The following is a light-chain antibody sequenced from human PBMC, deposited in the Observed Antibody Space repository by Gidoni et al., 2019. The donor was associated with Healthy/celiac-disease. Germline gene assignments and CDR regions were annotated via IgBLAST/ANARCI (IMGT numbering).Light chain of an antibody. Sequence: SALTQPRSVSGSPGQSVTISCTGTSSDVGGYNYVSWYQQHPGKAPNLMIYDVSKRPSGVPDRFSGSKSGNTASLTISGLQAEDEADYYCCSYAGSYTFVVFGGGTKLTVL. J-gene: IGLJ2*01. CDR3: CSYAGSYTFVV. CDR1: SSDVGGYNY. CDR2: DVS. V-gene: IGLV2-11*01.